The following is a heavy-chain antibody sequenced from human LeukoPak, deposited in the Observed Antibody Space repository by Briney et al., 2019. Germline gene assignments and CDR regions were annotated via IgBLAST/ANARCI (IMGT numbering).Heavy chain of an antibody. Sequence: SETLSLTCTVSGGSISSYYWSWIRPPPGKGLEWIGYIYYSGSTSYIPSLKSRVTISVDTSKNQFSLKLSSVTAADTAVYYCASMSEPNDYWGQGTLVTVSS. V-gene: IGHV4-59*01. CDR1: GGSISSYY. J-gene: IGHJ4*02. CDR3: ASMSEPNDY. D-gene: IGHD1-14*01. CDR2: IYYSGST.